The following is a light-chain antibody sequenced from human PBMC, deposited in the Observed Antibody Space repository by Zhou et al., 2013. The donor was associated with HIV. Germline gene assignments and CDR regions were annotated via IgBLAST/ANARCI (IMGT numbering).Light chain of an antibody. J-gene: IGKJ2*01. CDR2: DAS. V-gene: IGKV3-20*01. CDR1: QSVSSNY. Sequence: EFVLTQSPGTLSLSPGERATLSCRTSQSVSSNYLAWYQQKPGQAPRLLIYDASSRATGIPDRFSGSGSGTDFTLTISKLEPEDLAVYFCQQYGESPFTFGQGTKLEIK. CDR3: QQYGESPFT.